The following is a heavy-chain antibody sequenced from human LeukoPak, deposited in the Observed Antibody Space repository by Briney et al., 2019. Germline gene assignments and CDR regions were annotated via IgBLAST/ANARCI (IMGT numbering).Heavy chain of an antibody. CDR1: GGSISSGGYS. CDR3: ARGKEVRPFVVVPAAKDNWFDP. D-gene: IGHD2-2*01. Sequence: PSETLSLTCAVSGGSISSGGYSWSWIRQPPGKGLEWIGYIYHSGSTYYNPSLKSRVTISVDRSKNQFSLKLSSVTAADTAVYYCARGKEVRPFVVVPAAKDNWFDPWGQGTLVTVSS. CDR2: IYHSGST. V-gene: IGHV4-30-2*01. J-gene: IGHJ5*02.